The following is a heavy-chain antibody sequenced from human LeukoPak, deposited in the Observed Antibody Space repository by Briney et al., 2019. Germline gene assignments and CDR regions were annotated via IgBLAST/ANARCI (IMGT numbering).Heavy chain of an antibody. CDR2: IIPIFGTA. CDR1: GGTFSSYA. V-gene: IGHV1-69*13. CDR3: ARDPGEMIVATTFDY. Sequence: SVKVSCKASGGTFSSYAISWVRQAPGQGLEWMGGIIPIFGTANYAQKFQGRVTITADESTSTAYMELSSLRSEDTAVYYCARDPGEMIVATTFDYWGQGILVTVSS. J-gene: IGHJ4*02. D-gene: IGHD5-12*01.